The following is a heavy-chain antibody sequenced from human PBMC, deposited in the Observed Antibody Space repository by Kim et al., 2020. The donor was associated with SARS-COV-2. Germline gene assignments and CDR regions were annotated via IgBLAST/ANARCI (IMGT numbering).Heavy chain of an antibody. CDR3: ASSGLDP. CDR2: YTGRP. J-gene: IGHJ5*02. Sequence: YTGRPYATPSLKSRVTIPVDTSKTQFSLTLSSVTAADTAVYYCASSGLDPWGQGTLVTVSS. V-gene: IGHV4-39*01. D-gene: IGHD3-10*01.